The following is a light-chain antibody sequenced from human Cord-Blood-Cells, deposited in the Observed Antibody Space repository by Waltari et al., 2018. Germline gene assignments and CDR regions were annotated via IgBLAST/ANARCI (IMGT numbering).Light chain of an antibody. Sequence: QSALTQPASVSGSPGQSITISCTGTSSAVGSYNLVSWYQQNQGKAPKLMIYEVRKRPSGFSNRFSDSKSGNTASLTSSGLQAGDEADYYCCSYAGISTWVFGGGTKLTVL. V-gene: IGLV2-23*02. J-gene: IGLJ3*02. CDR1: SSAVGSYNL. CDR3: CSYAGISTWV. CDR2: EVR.